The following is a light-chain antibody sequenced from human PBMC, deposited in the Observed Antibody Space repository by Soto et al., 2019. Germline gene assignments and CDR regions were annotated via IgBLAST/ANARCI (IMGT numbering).Light chain of an antibody. J-gene: IGKJ4*01. CDR3: QNYNSAPPACT. CDR2: AAP. V-gene: IGKV1-27*01. Sequence: DFQLTQSPSSLSASVGDRVTITCRASQGINNHLAWFQQKPGKVPKVLIYAAPTLQSGVPSRFSGSGSGTDFTLTISSLQPEDVATYYCQNYNSAPPACTFGGGTKVEIK. CDR1: QGINNH.